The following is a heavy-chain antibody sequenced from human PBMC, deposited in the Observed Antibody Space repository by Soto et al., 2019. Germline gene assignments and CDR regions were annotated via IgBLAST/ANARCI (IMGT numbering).Heavy chain of an antibody. J-gene: IGHJ5*02. V-gene: IGHV1-69*04. CDR1: GGTFSSYT. CDR3: ARDYSSSSPWFDP. D-gene: IGHD6-6*01. Sequence: SVKVSCKASGGTFSSYTISWVRQAPGQGLEWMGRIIPILGIANYAQKFQGRVTITADKSTSTAYMELSSLRSEDTAVYYCARDYSSSSPWFDPWGQGTLVTVSS. CDR2: IIPILGIA.